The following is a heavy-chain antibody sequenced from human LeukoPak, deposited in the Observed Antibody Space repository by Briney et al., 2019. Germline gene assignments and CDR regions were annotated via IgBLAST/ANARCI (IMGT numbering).Heavy chain of an antibody. V-gene: IGHV4-59*12. D-gene: IGHD4-17*01. Sequence: PSETLSLTCTVSGGSISSYYWSWIRQPPGKGLEWIGYIYYSGSTYYNPSLKSPVTISVDRSKNQFSLKLSSVTAADTAVYYCARYDYGIDYWGQGTLVTVSS. CDR2: IYYSGST. CDR3: ARYDYGIDY. J-gene: IGHJ4*02. CDR1: GGSISSYY.